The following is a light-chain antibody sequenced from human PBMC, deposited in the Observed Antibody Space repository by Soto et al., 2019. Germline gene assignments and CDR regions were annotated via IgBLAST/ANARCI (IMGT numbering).Light chain of an antibody. Sequence: DIQMTQSPSTLSGSVGDRVTITCRVSQTISSWLAWYQQKPGKAPKLLIYDASNLETGVPSRFSGSGSGTDFTFTISSLQPEDIATYYCQQYDNLPLTFGGGTKVDI. CDR2: DAS. J-gene: IGKJ4*01. CDR1: QTISSW. CDR3: QQYDNLPLT. V-gene: IGKV1-33*01.